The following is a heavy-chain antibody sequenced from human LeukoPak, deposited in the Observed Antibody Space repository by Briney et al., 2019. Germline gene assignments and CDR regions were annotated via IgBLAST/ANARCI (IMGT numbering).Heavy chain of an antibody. D-gene: IGHD1-26*01. CDR3: TRGGELMNF. CDR2: IYTSGST. V-gene: IGHV4-61*02. CDR1: GGSVNSGNYY. Sequence: PSQTLSLTCTVSGGSVNSGNYYWTWIRQPAGKRLEWIGRIYTSGSTNYNPSLKSRVTISIDAPKNQFSLRLSSVTAADTAVYYCTRGGELMNFWGQGTLVTVSS. J-gene: IGHJ4*02.